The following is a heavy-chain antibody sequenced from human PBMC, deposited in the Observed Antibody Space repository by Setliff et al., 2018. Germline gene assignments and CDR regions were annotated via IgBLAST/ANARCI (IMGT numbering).Heavy chain of an antibody. CDR1: GLVFGTYG. D-gene: IGHD3-10*01. J-gene: IGHJ4*02. CDR2: VRFDGTYK. CDR3: AKVKKPLIRGSGFDY. Sequence: GGSLRLSCAASGLVFGTYGMHWVRQAPGKGLDWVASVRFDGTYKVYADSVKGRFTISRDNSENTLFLQMTSLRPEDTGIYYCAKVKKPLIRGSGFDYWGRGTLVTVSS. V-gene: IGHV3-30*02.